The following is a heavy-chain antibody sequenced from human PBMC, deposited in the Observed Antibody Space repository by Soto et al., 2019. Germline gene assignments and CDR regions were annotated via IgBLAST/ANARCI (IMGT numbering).Heavy chain of an antibody. V-gene: IGHV4-4*02. Sequence: SETLSLTCAVSGGSISSSNWWSWVRQPPGKGLEWIGEIYHSGSTNYNPSLKSRVTISVDKSKNQFSLKLSSVTAADTAVYYCARERSKGNYYYYGMDVWGQGTTVTVSS. D-gene: IGHD4-4*01. CDR2: IYHSGST. CDR3: ARERSKGNYYYYGMDV. CDR1: GGSISSSNW. J-gene: IGHJ6*02.